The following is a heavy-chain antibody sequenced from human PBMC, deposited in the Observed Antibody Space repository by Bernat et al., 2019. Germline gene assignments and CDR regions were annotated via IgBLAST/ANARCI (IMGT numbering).Heavy chain of an antibody. CDR2: ISGGGGTT. CDR1: GFTFSTYA. J-gene: IGHJ4*02. D-gene: IGHD3-10*01. V-gene: IGHV3-23*01. CDR3: AKDAITMVRGAQLDY. Sequence: EVQLLESGGGLVQPGGSLRLSCAASGFTFSTYAMTWVRQAPGKGLELVSGISGGGGTTSYADSVKGRFTISRDNSKNSLYLQMNSLRTEDTALYYCAKDAITMVRGAQLDYWGQGTLVTVSS.